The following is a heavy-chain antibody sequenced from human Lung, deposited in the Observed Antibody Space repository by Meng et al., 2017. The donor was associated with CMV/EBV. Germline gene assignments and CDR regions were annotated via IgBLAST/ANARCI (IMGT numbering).Heavy chain of an antibody. Sequence: SAKLFCKAPGGNFGTYAISWVRQAPGQGLEWMGVIIPIFGTSSFAQKFQGRVTITTDESTAYMELSSLRSEDAAVYYCARTRYDSSGYDAYYYYAMDVWGQGTTVTVSS. V-gene: IGHV1-69*05. CDR1: GGNFGTYA. CDR2: IIPIFGTS. D-gene: IGHD3-22*01. CDR3: ARTRYDSSGYDAYYYYAMDV. J-gene: IGHJ6*02.